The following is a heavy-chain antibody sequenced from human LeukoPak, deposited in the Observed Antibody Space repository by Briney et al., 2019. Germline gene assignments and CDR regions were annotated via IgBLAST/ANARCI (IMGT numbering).Heavy chain of an antibody. CDR3: ARHGVYSSSSYFDY. J-gene: IGHJ4*02. V-gene: IGHV4-59*08. CDR1: GASISTLY. D-gene: IGHD6-6*01. CDR2: VYYTGST. Sequence: SETLSLTCSVSGASISTLYWSWLRQPPGKGLEWIGYVYYTGSTNYNPSLKSRVTIFPDTSKNQFSLRLTSVTAADTAVYYCARHGVYSSSSYFDYLGQGTLVTVSS.